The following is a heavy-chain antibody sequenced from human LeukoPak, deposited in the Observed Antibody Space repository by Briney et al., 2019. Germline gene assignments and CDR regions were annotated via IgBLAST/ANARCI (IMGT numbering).Heavy chain of an antibody. CDR3: ARASIADDAFDI. CDR1: GGSFSSGNYY. J-gene: IGHJ3*02. D-gene: IGHD6-6*01. V-gene: IGHV4-61*01. CDR2: IYYSGST. Sequence: SETLSLTCTVSGGSFSSGNYYWSWIRQPPGKGLEWIGYIYYSGSTNYNPSLKSRVTISVDTSKNQFSLKLSSVTAADTAVYYCARASIADDAFDIWGQGTMVTVSS.